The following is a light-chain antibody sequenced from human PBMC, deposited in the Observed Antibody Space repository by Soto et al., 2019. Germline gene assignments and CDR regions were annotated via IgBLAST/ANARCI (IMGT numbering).Light chain of an antibody. J-gene: IGLJ2*01. Sequence: QSALTQPPSASGSPGQSVTIACTGTSSDVGGYKYVSWYQQHPGKAPKLMIYEVNKRPSGVPDRFSGSKSGNTASLTVSGLQADDEADYFCSSYAGRNTVLFGGGTKVTVL. CDR3: SSYAGRNTVL. CDR1: SSDVGGYKY. V-gene: IGLV2-8*01. CDR2: EVN.